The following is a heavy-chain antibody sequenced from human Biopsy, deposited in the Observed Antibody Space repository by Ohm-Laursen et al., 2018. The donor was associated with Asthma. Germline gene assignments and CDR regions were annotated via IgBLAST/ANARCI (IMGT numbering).Heavy chain of an antibody. Sequence: SSLRLSCLDSRFTYELHWVRQAPGKGLGWVAVISYDGSSIYYADSVKGRFTISRDNSKNTVSLQMNSLTAEDTAVYYCAREGVAGTHIEDWGQGTLVTVSS. J-gene: IGHJ4*02. D-gene: IGHD6-19*01. CDR2: ISYDGSSI. V-gene: IGHV3-30-3*01. CDR1: RFTYE. CDR3: AREGVAGTHIED.